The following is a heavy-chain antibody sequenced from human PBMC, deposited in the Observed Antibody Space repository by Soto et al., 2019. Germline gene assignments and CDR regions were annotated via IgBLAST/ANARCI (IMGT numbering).Heavy chain of an antibody. J-gene: IGHJ4*02. CDR3: ARGADDCSGGSCYLNYFDY. CDR2: INHSGST. Sequence: SETLSLTCAVYGGSFSGYYWSWIRPPPGKGLEWIGEINHSGSTNYNPSLKSRVTISVDTSKNQFSLKLSSVTAADTAVYYCARGADDCSGGSCYLNYFDYWGQGTLVTVSS. D-gene: IGHD2-15*01. V-gene: IGHV4-34*01. CDR1: GGSFSGYY.